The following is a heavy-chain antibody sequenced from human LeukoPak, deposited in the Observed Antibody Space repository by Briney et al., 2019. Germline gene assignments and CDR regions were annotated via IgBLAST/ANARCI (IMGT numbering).Heavy chain of an antibody. Sequence: GGSLRLSCAASGFTFSSYAMSWVRQAPGKGLEWVSTINGGGVNTHYADSVGGRFTISRDNYKNTLFLQMNSLRDEDTAVYYCAQDLYSNYGPAEYWGQGNLVTVSS. V-gene: IGHV3-23*01. CDR2: INGGGVNT. CDR3: AQDLYSNYGPAEY. D-gene: IGHD4-11*01. J-gene: IGHJ4*02. CDR1: GFTFSSYA.